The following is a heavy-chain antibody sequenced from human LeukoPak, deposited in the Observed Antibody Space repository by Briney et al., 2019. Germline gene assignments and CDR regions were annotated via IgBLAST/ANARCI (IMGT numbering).Heavy chain of an antibody. CDR2: ISGSGGST. CDR3: AKSRPGIDY. CDR1: GFPFSSYG. D-gene: IGHD3-10*01. Sequence: GGTLRLSCAASGFPFSSYGMSWVRQAPGEGLEWVSAISGSGGSTYYADSVKGRFTISRDNSKNTLYLQMNSLRAEDTAVYYCAKSRPGIDYWGQGTLVTVSS. J-gene: IGHJ4*02. V-gene: IGHV3-23*01.